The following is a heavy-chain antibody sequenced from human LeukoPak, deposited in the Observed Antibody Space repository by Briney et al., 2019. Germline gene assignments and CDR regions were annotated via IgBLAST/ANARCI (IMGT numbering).Heavy chain of an antibody. J-gene: IGHJ6*03. D-gene: IGHD6-13*01. Sequence: KPSETLSLTCAVSGYSISSGYYWGWIRQPPGKGLEWIGSIYYSGSTYYNPSLKSRVTISVDTSKNQFSLKLSSVTAADTAVYYCAREVRYSSSAYYMAVWGKGTTVTVSS. CDR1: GYSISSGYY. CDR2: IYYSGST. CDR3: AREVRYSSSAYYMAV. V-gene: IGHV4-38-2*02.